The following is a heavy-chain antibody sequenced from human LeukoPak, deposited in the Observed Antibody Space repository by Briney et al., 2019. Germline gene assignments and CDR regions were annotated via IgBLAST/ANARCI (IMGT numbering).Heavy chain of an antibody. V-gene: IGHV3-23*01. J-gene: IGHJ4*02. D-gene: IGHD2-2*01. CDR2: ISGSGGST. CDR3: ARKRADDQFFFDY. CDR1: GFTFSSYA. Sequence: AGGSLRLSCAASGFTFSSYAMSWVRQAPGKGLEWVSAISGSGGSTYYADSVKGRFTISRDNSKKTLDLQMSRLRVEDTAVYYCARKRADDQFFFDYWGQGTLVTVSS.